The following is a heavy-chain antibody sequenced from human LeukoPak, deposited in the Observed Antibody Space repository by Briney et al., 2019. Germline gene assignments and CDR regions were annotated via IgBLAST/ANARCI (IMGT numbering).Heavy chain of an antibody. Sequence: ASVKVSCKASGYTFTSYYIDWVRQAPGQGLEWMGVINPSGGSTRYAQKFQGRVTMTGDPSTRTVYMELSSLTSDDTAVYYCARGTTEDYWGQGTPVTVSS. D-gene: IGHD1-1*01. CDR3: ARGTTEDY. CDR1: GYTFTSYY. V-gene: IGHV1-46*01. CDR2: INPSGGST. J-gene: IGHJ4*02.